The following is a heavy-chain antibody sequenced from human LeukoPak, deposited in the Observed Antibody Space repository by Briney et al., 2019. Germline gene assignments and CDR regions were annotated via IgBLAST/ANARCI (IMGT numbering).Heavy chain of an antibody. J-gene: IGHJ4*02. CDR1: GFTFSSYE. CDR2: ISSSGSTI. Sequence: PGGSLRLSCAASGFTFSSYEMNWVRQAPGKGLEWVSYISSSGSTIYYADSVKGRFTISRDNAKNSLYLQMNSLRAEDTAVYYCARDWERDSSSLSAFDYWGQGTLVTVSS. CDR3: ARDWERDSSSLSAFDY. V-gene: IGHV3-48*03. D-gene: IGHD6-13*01.